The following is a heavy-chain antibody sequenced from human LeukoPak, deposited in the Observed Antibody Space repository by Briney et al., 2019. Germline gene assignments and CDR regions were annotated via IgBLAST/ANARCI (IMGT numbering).Heavy chain of an antibody. V-gene: IGHV3-23*01. CDR2: ISGSGSTT. D-gene: IGHD3-22*01. J-gene: IGHJ4*02. CDR3: ARDSNNYYFGYFDY. CDR1: GFTFSSYA. Sequence: GGSLRLSCAASGFTFSSYAMNWVRQAPGKGLEWVSAISGSGSTTYYADSVKGRFTISRDNAKNSLYLQMNSLRAEDTAIYYCARDSNNYYFGYFDYWGQGTLVTVSS.